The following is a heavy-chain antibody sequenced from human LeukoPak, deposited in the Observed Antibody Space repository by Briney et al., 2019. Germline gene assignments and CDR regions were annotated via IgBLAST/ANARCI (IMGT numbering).Heavy chain of an antibody. V-gene: IGHV1-2*02. J-gene: IGHJ4*02. Sequence: SVKVSCKASGYTFSGYYMHWVRQAPGQGLEWMGWINPNSGGTDYAQKFQGRVTMTRDTSISTAYMELSRLRSDDTAVYYCASGDRVTMLRGGNIGYFDYWGQGTLVTVSS. D-gene: IGHD3-10*01. CDR2: INPNSGGT. CDR1: GYTFSGYY. CDR3: ASGDRVTMLRGGNIGYFDY.